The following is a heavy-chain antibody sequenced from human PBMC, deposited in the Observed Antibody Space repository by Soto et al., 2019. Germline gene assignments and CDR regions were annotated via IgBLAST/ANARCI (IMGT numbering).Heavy chain of an antibody. CDR3: SRLGSIAALFDP. V-gene: IGHV1-46*01. D-gene: IGHD6-13*01. CDR2: FNRSGGST. CDR1: GYTFTSYY. Sequence: ASVNVSCKASGYTFTSYYMHWVRQSPGQGLERMGKFNRSGGSTRYAKKYQGRVSMIRETATSTDYMELSSLRSEDTAVYYCSRLGSIAALFDPWGQGTLVTVSS. J-gene: IGHJ5*02.